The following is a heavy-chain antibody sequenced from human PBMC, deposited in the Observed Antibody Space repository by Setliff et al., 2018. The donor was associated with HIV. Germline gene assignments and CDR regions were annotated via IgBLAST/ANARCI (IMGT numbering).Heavy chain of an antibody. J-gene: IGHJ6*02. D-gene: IGHD3-3*01. V-gene: IGHV4-59*01. CDR1: GGSISTYY. CDR2: IYYSGST. CDR3: ARDEGATYYNFSYYYGMDV. Sequence: PSETLSLTCTVAGGSISTYYWSWIRQPPGKGLEWIGYIYYSGSTNYNTPLKSRVTISVDTSKNQFSLKLSSVNAADTAVYSCARDEGATYYNFSYYYGMDVWGQGTTVTVSS.